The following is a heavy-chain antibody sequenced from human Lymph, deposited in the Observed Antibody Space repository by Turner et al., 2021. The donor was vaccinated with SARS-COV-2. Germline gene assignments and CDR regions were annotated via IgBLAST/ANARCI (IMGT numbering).Heavy chain of an antibody. CDR1: GFTVSYNY. Sequence: EVQLVESGGGLIQPGGSLRLSCAASGFTVSYNYSTWVRQAPGKGREWVSVIYSGGSTYYADSVKGRFTISRDSSKNTLYLQMNSLRAEDTAVYYCARDLMEVGGMDVWGQGTTVTVSS. D-gene: IGHD3-3*01. CDR3: ARDLMEVGGMDV. V-gene: IGHV3-53*01. J-gene: IGHJ6*02. CDR2: IYSGGST.